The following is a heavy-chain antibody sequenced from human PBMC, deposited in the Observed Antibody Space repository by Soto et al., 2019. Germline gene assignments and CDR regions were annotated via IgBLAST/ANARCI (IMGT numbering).Heavy chain of an antibody. CDR1: GFTFSSYA. D-gene: IGHD6-13*01. CDR3: AKDLGMKGIAAAGSGPTEKNNRGGYHYFDY. V-gene: IGHV3-23*01. Sequence: EVQLLESGGGLVQPGGSLRLSCAASGFTFSSYAMSWVRQAPGKGLEWVSAISGSGGSTYYADSVKGRFTISRDNSKNTLYLQMNSLRAEDTAVYYCAKDLGMKGIAAAGSGPTEKNNRGGYHYFDYWGQGTLVTVSS. J-gene: IGHJ4*02. CDR2: ISGSGGST.